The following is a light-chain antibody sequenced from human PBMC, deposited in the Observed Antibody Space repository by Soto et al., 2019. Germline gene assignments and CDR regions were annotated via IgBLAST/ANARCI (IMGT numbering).Light chain of an antibody. CDR1: QSISSW. V-gene: IGKV1-5*03. Sequence: DIQMTQSPSTLSASVGDRVTITCRVSQSISSWLAWYQQKPGKAPKLLIYKASSLESGVPSRFSGSGSVTEFTLTISSLQPDDFATYYCQQYNSYSPLTFGGGTKVEIK. J-gene: IGKJ4*01. CDR3: QQYNSYSPLT. CDR2: KAS.